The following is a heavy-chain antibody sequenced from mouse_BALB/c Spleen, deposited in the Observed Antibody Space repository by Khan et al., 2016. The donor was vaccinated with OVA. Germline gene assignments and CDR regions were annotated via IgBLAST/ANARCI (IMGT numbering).Heavy chain of an antibody. CDR3: ARTHER. CDR2: INSSSGYT. CDR1: GYTFTSYT. Sequence: VQLKESGAELARPGASVKMFCKASGYTFTSYTMHWVKQRPGQGLEWIGYINSSSGYTKYNQKFKDKATLTADQSSSTAYMQLSSLTSEDSAVYYCARTHERWGQGTTLTVSS. V-gene: IGHV1-4*01. J-gene: IGHJ2*01.